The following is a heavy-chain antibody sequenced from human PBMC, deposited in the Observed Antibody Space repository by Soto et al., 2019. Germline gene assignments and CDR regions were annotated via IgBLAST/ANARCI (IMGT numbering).Heavy chain of an antibody. CDR2: INEDGSER. CDR1: GFTFSTYW. J-gene: IGHJ4*02. V-gene: IGHV3-7*05. Sequence: EVQLVESGGGLVQPGGSLRLSCAASGFTFSTYWMSWVRQTPGKGLEWVANINEDGSERYYVDSVKGRFTISRDNAKNSRYLQMNSLRGEDTAVYYCEGVWNLDYGGQGTLVTVTS. D-gene: IGHD1-1*01. CDR3: EGVWNLDY.